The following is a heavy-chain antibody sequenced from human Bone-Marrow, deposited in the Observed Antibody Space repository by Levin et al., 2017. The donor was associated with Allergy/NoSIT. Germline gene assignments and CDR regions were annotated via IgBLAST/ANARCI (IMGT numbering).Heavy chain of an antibody. CDR3: ARHYYDTSGQDAFDI. V-gene: IGHV4-59*08. Sequence: SETLSLTCTVSGGSISYYYWSWIRRPPGKALDWIGSIYYNGNTNYNPSHTGRLTISVDTSKKQLSLQLSSVTAADTALYYCARHYYDTSGQDAFDIWGQGTMVTVFS. CDR2: IYYNGNT. CDR1: GGSISYYY. J-gene: IGHJ3*02. D-gene: IGHD3-22*01.